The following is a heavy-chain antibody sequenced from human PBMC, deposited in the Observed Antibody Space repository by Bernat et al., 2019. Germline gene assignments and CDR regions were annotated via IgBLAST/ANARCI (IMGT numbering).Heavy chain of an antibody. V-gene: IGHV3-7*03. J-gene: IGHJ3*02. CDR2: IKQDGSEK. D-gene: IGHD4-17*01. CDR3: ARDDYGDYGDAFDI. Sequence: EVQLVESGGGLVQPGGSLRLSCAASGFTFSSYWMSWVRQAPGKWLEWVANIKQDGSEKYDVDSVKGRFTISRDNAKNSLYLQMNSLRAEDKAVYYCARDDYGDYGDAFDIWGQGTMVTVSS. CDR1: GFTFSSYW.